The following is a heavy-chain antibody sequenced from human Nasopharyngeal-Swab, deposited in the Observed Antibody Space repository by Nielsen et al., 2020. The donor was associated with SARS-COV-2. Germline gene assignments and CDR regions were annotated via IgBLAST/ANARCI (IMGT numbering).Heavy chain of an antibody. CDR2: ISSSSSTI. J-gene: IGHJ4*02. CDR1: GFTFSSYA. D-gene: IGHD1-14*01. Sequence: GESLKISCAASGFTFSSYAMHWVRQAPGKGLEWVSYISSSSSTIYYADSVKGRFTISRDNAKNSLYLQMNSLRAEDTAVYYCARVARYEEDYWGQGTLVTVSS. V-gene: IGHV3-48*04. CDR3: ARVARYEEDY.